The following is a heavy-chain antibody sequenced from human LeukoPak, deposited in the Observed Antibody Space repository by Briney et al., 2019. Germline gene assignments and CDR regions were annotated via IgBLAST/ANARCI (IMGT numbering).Heavy chain of an antibody. D-gene: IGHD3-9*01. Sequence: ASVPVSCKASGYTFTGYYTQWVRQDPGQGIEWMGWINPNSGGTNYAQKFQGRVTMTRDTSISTAYMELSRLRSDDTAVYYCVRGVGFDWLFRGFDYWGQGTLVTVSS. CDR3: VRGVGFDWLFRGFDY. J-gene: IGHJ4*02. CDR2: INPNSGGT. CDR1: GYTFTGYY. V-gene: IGHV1-2*02.